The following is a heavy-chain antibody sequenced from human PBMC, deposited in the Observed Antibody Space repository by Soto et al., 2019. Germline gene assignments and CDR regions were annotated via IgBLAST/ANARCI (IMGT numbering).Heavy chain of an antibody. CDR2: ISSSGSTI. J-gene: IGHJ6*03. CDR3: ARVPYSGYDFYYYYYMDV. D-gene: IGHD5-12*01. Sequence: GGSLRLSCAASGFTFSDYYMSWIRQAPGKGLEWVSYISSSGSTIYYADSVKGRFTISRDNAKNSLYLQMNSLRAEDTAVYYCARVPYSGYDFYYYYYMDVWGKGTTVTVSS. CDR1: GFTFSDYY. V-gene: IGHV3-11*01.